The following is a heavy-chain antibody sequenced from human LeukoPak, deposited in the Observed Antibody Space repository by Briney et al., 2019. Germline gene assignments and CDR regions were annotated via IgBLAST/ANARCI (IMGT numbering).Heavy chain of an antibody. V-gene: IGHV5-51*01. CDR2: IYPGDSDT. J-gene: IGHJ5*02. CDR1: GYSFTSYW. Sequence: GESLKISCKGSGYSFTSYWIGWVRQMPGKGLEWMGIIYPGDSDTRYSPSFQGQVTISADKSISTAYLQWSSLKASDTAMYYCARQYYYGSGTPVQGWFDPWGQGTLVTVPS. D-gene: IGHD3-10*01. CDR3: ARQYYYGSGTPVQGWFDP.